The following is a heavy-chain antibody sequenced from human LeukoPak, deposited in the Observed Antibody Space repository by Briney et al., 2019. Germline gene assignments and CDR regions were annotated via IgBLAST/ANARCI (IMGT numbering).Heavy chain of an antibody. J-gene: IGHJ4*02. V-gene: IGHV3-23*01. CDR3: AKARAARSYYDPLDY. Sequence: GGSLRLSCTGSGFSFSSYAMTWVRQAPGKGLEWVSGISGGGGSTYYADSVKGRFTISRDNSKNTLYLQMNSLRAEDSAVYYCAKARAARSYYDPLDYWGQGTLVTVSS. D-gene: IGHD1-26*01. CDR1: GFSFSSYA. CDR2: ISGGGGST.